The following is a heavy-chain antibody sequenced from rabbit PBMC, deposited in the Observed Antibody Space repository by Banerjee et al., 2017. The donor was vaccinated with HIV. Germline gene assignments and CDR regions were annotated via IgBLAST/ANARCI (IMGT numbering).Heavy chain of an antibody. V-gene: IGHV1S40*01. CDR1: GFSFSSSYW. CDR2: IYPYYGTT. CDR3: AREEGDSDDYGDSGINL. J-gene: IGHJ4*01. D-gene: IGHD2-1*01. Sequence: QSLEESGGDLVKPGASLTLTCTASGFSFSSSYWICWVRQAPGKGLEWIAYIYPYYGTTDYASWVNGRFTISLDNAQNAVFLQMTSLTAADTATYFCAREEGDSDDYGDSGINLWGPGTLVTVS.